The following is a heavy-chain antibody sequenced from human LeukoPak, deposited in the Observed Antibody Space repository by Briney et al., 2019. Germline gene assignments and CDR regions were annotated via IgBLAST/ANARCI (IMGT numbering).Heavy chain of an antibody. D-gene: IGHD5-24*01. J-gene: IGHJ4*02. CDR3: ARASRDGYNPNFDH. CDR1: GYSFSSYW. V-gene: IGHV5-51*01. Sequence: AESLHISCKGLGYSFSSYWNAWVRQRPGKGLEWMGIIYPGGSETRYDPSFQGQVTISADSSTSTAYLQWSSLRASDTAMYYCARASRDGYNPNFDHWGQGTMLTVSS. CDR2: IYPGGSET.